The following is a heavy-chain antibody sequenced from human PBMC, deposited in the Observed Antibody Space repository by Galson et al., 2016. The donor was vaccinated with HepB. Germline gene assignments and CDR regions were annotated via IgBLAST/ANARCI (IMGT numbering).Heavy chain of an antibody. V-gene: IGHV3-33*01. CDR3: ASEAPILAPTLDY. D-gene: IGHD2/OR15-2a*01. CDR2: IRYDGSNK. J-gene: IGHJ4*02. Sequence: SLRLSCAASGFTFSRNGMHWVRQALGKGLEWVAVIRYDGSNKSHAVSVKGRFTISRDNSKNTLYLQMNSLRAEDTAVYYCASEAPILAPTLDYWGQGTLVTVSS. CDR1: GFTFSRNG.